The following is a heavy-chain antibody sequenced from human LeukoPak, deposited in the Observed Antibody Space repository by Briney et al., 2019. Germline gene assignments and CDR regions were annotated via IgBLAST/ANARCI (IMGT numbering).Heavy chain of an antibody. J-gene: IGHJ4*02. CDR1: GFLFSSKY. CDR2: IYSGGST. CDR3: VRVDDYGDYPYYFDS. V-gene: IGHV3-66*01. D-gene: IGHD4-17*01. Sequence: GGSLRLSCEASGFLFSSKYMSLVRQAPGKGLEWVSVIYSGGSTYYADSVKGRFTISRDNSKNTVYLQMNSLRAEDTAVYYCVRVDDYGDYPYYFDSWGQGTLVTVSS.